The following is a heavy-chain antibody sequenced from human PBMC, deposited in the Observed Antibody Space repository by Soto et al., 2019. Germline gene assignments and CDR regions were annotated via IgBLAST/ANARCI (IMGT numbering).Heavy chain of an antibody. Sequence: GGSLRLSCAASGFTFSSYSMNWVRQAPGKGLEWVSSISSSSSYIYYADSVKGRFTIFRDNAKNSLYLQMNSLRAEDTAVYYCSISPPVVVVAARGIPVSWGQGTLVTVSS. J-gene: IGHJ5*02. V-gene: IGHV3-21*01. D-gene: IGHD2-15*01. CDR2: ISSSSSYI. CDR3: SISPPVVVVAARGIPVS. CDR1: GFTFSSYS.